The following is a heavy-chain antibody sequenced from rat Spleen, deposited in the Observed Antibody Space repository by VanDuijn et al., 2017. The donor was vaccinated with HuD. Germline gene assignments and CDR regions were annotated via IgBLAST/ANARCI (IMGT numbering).Heavy chain of an antibody. CDR1: GFTFSNYW. CDR3: TRDRILRSTGFDY. J-gene: IGHJ2*01. V-gene: IGHV5-58*01. D-gene: IGHD1-6*01. Sequence: EVQLVETGGGLVQPGRSLKLSCVASGFTFSNYWMYWIRQAPGKGLEWVSSINTDGGSTYYRDSVKGRFTISRDNAKSSLYLQMDSLRSEDTATYYCTRDRILRSTGFDYWGQGVMVTVSS. CDR2: INTDGGST.